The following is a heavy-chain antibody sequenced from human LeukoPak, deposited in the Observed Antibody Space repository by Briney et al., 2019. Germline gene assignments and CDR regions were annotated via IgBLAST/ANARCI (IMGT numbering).Heavy chain of an antibody. Sequence: GGSLRLSCAASGFTFSSYAMSWVRQAPGKGLEWVSAISGSGGSTYYADSVKGRFTISRDNSRTTLFLQMSSLRAEDTALYYCANDFYGSGSYYFDYWGQGALVTVSS. V-gene: IGHV3-23*01. CDR2: ISGSGGST. CDR3: ANDFYGSGSYYFDY. D-gene: IGHD3-10*01. CDR1: GFTFSSYA. J-gene: IGHJ4*02.